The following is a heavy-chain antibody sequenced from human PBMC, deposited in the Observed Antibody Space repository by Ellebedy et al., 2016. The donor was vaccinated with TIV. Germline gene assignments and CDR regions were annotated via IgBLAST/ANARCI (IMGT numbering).Heavy chain of an antibody. Sequence: GESLKISXAASGFTFSSYAMSWVRQAPGKGLEWASAISGSGGSTYYADSVKGRFTISRDNSKNTLYLQMNSLRAEDTAVYYCASGSGSYTSYYYYMDVWGKGTTVTVSS. D-gene: IGHD3-10*01. CDR2: ISGSGGST. CDR3: ASGSGSYTSYYYYMDV. J-gene: IGHJ6*03. CDR1: GFTFSSYA. V-gene: IGHV3-23*01.